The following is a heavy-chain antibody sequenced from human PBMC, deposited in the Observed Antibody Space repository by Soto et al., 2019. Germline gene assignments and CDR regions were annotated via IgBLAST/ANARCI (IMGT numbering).Heavy chain of an antibody. V-gene: IGHV3-30*18. D-gene: IGHD5-18*01. Sequence: QVQLVESGGGVVQPGRSLRLSCAASGFTFSCYGMHWVRQAPGKGLEWVAVISYDGSNKYYADSVKGRFTISRDNSKNTLYLQMNSLRAEDTAVYYCAKGGTAMTYFDYWGQGTLVTVSS. CDR3: AKGGTAMTYFDY. J-gene: IGHJ4*02. CDR2: ISYDGSNK. CDR1: GFTFSCYG.